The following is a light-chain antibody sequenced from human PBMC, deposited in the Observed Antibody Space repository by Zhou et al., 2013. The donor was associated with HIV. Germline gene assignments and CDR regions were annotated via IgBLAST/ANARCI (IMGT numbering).Light chain of an antibody. CDR1: QSVSSN. CDR2: AAS. Sequence: EIVLTQSPGTLSLSPGERATLSCRASQSVSSNLAWYQHKPGQAPRLVIFAASTRATGIPARFSGSGSGTDFILTISSLQSEDFALYYCQHYNDWPSITFGQGTRLEIK. V-gene: IGKV3-15*01. CDR3: QHYNDWPSIT. J-gene: IGKJ5*01.